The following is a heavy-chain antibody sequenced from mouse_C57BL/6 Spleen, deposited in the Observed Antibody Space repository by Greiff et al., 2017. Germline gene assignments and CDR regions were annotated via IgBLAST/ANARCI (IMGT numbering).Heavy chain of an antibody. J-gene: IGHJ2*01. CDR3: ARNPSSGSYYFDY. CDR2: ISSGSSTI. CDR1: GFTFSDYG. V-gene: IGHV5-17*01. D-gene: IGHD3-2*02. Sequence: ELQRVESGGGLVKPGGSLKLSCAASGFTFSDYGMHWVRQAPEKGLEWVAYISSGSSTIYYADTVKGRFTISRDNAKNTLFLQMTSLRSEDTAMYYCARNPSSGSYYFDYWGQGTTLTVSS.